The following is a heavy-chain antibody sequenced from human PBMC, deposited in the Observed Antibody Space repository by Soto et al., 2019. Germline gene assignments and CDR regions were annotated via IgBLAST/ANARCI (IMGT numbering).Heavy chain of an antibody. CDR3: ARGGGSWFGTYYYYYMDV. CDR2: IYYSGST. V-gene: IGHV4-59*08. D-gene: IGHD6-13*01. CDR1: GGAISSYY. J-gene: IGHJ6*03. Sequence: QVQLQESGPGLVKPSETLSLTCTVSGGAISSYYWSWIRQPPGKGLEWIGYIYYSGSTNYNPSLTSRVTISVETAQNQFSLKRSSVTAADTAVYYCARGGGSWFGTYYYYYMDVWGKGTTVTVSS.